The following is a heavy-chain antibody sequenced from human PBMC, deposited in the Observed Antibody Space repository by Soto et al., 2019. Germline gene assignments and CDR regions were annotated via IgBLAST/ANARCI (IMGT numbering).Heavy chain of an antibody. CDR2: IYHSGST. Sequence: SETLSLTCAVSGGSISSGGYSWSWIRQPPGKGLEWIGYIYHSGSTYYNPPLKSRVTISVDRSKNQFSLKLSSVTAADTAVYYCAREQAYCGGDCYSNGMDVWGQGTTVTVSS. V-gene: IGHV4-30-2*01. CDR3: AREQAYCGGDCYSNGMDV. D-gene: IGHD2-21*02. J-gene: IGHJ6*02. CDR1: GGSISSGGYS.